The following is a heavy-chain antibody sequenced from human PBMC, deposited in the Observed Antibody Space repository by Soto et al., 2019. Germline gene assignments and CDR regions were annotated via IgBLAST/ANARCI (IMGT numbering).Heavy chain of an antibody. V-gene: IGHV3-33*01. J-gene: IGHJ6*02. Sequence: QEQLVESGGGVVQPGRSLRLSCAASGFTFSSHGMHWVRQAPGKGLEWVAIIWYDGSKKYYADSVKGRFTIYRDNPKNTVYLQMNSLRAEDTAVYYCASPYGDYVDYYGMYVWGQGTPVTVSS. CDR1: GFTFSSHG. D-gene: IGHD4-17*01. CDR3: ASPYGDYVDYYGMYV. CDR2: IWYDGSKK.